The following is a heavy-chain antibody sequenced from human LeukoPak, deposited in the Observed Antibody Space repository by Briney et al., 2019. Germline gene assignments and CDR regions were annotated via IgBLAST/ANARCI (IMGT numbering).Heavy chain of an antibody. V-gene: IGHV3-48*03. CDR1: GFTFSSYE. CDR3: ARVSPNTVTTLQYFDY. J-gene: IGHJ4*02. D-gene: IGHD4-17*01. CDR2: IGGSGSAI. Sequence: GGSLRLSCAASGFTFSSYEMNWVRQAPGKGLEWVSYIGGSGSAIYYADSVKGRFTISRDNAKNSLYLQMNSLRAEDTAVYYCARVSPNTVTTLQYFDYWGQGTLVTVSS.